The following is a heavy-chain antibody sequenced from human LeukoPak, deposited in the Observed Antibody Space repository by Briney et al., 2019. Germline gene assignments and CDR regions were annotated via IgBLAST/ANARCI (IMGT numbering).Heavy chain of an antibody. D-gene: IGHD2-2*01. CDR3: ARADAPYFDY. J-gene: IGHJ4*02. CDR2: INPSGGST. Sequence: ASVKVSCKASGYTFTGYYMHWVRQAPGQGLEWMGIINPSGGSTSYAQKFQGRVTMTRDMSTSTVYMELSSLRSEDTAVYYCARADAPYFDYWGQGTLVTVSS. V-gene: IGHV1-46*01. CDR1: GYTFTGYY.